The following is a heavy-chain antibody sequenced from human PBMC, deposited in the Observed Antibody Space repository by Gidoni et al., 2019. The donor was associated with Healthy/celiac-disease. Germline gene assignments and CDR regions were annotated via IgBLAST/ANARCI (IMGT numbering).Heavy chain of an antibody. CDR1: GGSISCVCYY. CDR2: IYTSGST. J-gene: IGHJ4*02. Sequence: QVQLQESGSGLVKPSQTLSLTCTVSGGSISCVCYYWRWFRQPAGQGLEWIGRIYTSGSTNYNPSLKSRVTISVDTSKNQFSLKLSAVAAADTAVYYCARAPRENYFDYWGQGTLVTVSS. V-gene: IGHV4-61*02. CDR3: ARAPRENYFDY.